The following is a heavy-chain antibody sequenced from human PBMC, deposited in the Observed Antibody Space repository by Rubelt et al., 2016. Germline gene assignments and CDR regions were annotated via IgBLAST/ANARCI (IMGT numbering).Heavy chain of an antibody. D-gene: IGHD4-17*01. CDR2: INPNSGGT. CDR1: GYTFTGYY. J-gene: IGHJ4*02. Sequence: QVQLVRSGAEVKKPGASVKVSCKASGYTFTGYYMHWVRQAPGQGLEWMGWINPNSGGTNCSKKFQGRVTMTRDTAISTAYMELSRLRSDDTAGYYCARESNDYGDGIFDYWGQGTLVTVSS. V-gene: IGHV1-2*02. CDR3: ARESNDYGDGIFDY.